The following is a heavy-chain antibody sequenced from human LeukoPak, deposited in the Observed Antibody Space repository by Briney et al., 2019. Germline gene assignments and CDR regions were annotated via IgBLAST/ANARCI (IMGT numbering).Heavy chain of an antibody. D-gene: IGHD2-15*01. V-gene: IGHV3-23*01. CDR2: ISGSGGST. J-gene: IGHJ4*02. CDR1: GFTFSSYA. Sequence: GGSLRLPCAASGFTFSSYAMSWVRQAPGKGLEWVSAISGSGGSTYYPDSVEGRFTISRDNSKNTLYLQMNSLRAEDTAIYYCAKGHPRQGVTAHTPFDYWGQGTLVTVSS. CDR3: AKGHPRQGVTAHTPFDY.